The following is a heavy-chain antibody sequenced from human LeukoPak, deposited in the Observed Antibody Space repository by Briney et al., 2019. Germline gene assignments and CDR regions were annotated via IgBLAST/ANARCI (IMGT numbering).Heavy chain of an antibody. CDR2: IYYSGST. CDR1: GGSISSYY. V-gene: IGHV4-59*08. J-gene: IGHJ4*02. CDR3: ARRRYYYDSSDYCDY. D-gene: IGHD3-22*01. Sequence: SETLSLTCTVSGGSISSYYWSWIRQAPGKGLEWIGYIYYSGSTNYNPSLKSRVTISVDTSKNQFSLKLSSVTAADTAVYYCARRRYYYDSSDYCDYWGQGTLVTVSS.